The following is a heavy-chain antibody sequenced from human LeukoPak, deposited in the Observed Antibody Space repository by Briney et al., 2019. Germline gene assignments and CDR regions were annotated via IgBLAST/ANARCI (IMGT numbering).Heavy chain of an antibody. Sequence: GGSLRLSCSASGFNFSKVAMHWVRLAPGKGLEYVSTISSSGGSTYYADSVKGRFTIFRDNSKNTLYLQMNSLRAEDTAVYYCARGSPYYYDSSGYLGAFDIWGQGTMVTVSS. D-gene: IGHD3-22*01. V-gene: IGHV3-64*04. CDR1: GFNFSKVA. J-gene: IGHJ3*02. CDR2: ISSSGGST. CDR3: ARGSPYYYDSSGYLGAFDI.